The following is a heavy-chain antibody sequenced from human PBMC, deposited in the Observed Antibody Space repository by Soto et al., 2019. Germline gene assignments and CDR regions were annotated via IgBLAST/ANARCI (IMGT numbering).Heavy chain of an antibody. D-gene: IGHD2-8*02. J-gene: IGHJ3*02. CDR2: ILVGGST. Sequence: GGSLRLSCAVSGFICSSYDMSWVRQAPGKGLEWVSRILVGGSTHYEDSVKGRFTISRDTSKNTVSLQMNSLTAGDTAVYYCAKATATGGGAFEIYGQGTMVTVSS. V-gene: IGHV3-23*01. CDR3: AKATATGGGAFEI. CDR1: GFICSSYD.